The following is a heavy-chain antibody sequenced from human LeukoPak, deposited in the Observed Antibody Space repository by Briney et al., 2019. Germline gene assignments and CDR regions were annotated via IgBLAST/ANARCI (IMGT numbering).Heavy chain of an antibody. CDR1: GYSTSSGYY. D-gene: IGHD4-23*01. V-gene: IGHV4-38-2*01. CDR3: ARTPTTVVTYYFDY. J-gene: IGHJ4*02. Sequence: SETLSLTCAVSGYSTSSGYYWGWIRQPPGKGLEWIGSIYHSGSTYYNPSLKSRVTISVDTSKNQFSLKLSSVTAADTAVYYCARTPTTVVTYYFDYWGRGTLVTVSS. CDR2: IYHSGST.